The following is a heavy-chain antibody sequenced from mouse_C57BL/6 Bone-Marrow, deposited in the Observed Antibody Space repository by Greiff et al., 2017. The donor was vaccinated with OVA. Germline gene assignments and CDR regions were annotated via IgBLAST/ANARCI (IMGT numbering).Heavy chain of an antibody. Sequence: EVKLLESGGGLVQPKGSLKLSCAASGFSFNTYAMNWVRQAPGKGLEWVARISSKSNNYASYYADSVKDRFTISRDDSESMLYLQMNNLKTEDTALYDCVGHEGNWYFDVWGTGTTVTVSS. CDR2: ISSKSNNYAS. J-gene: IGHJ1*03. CDR3: VGHEGNWYFDV. D-gene: IGHD6-1*01. CDR1: GFSFNTYA. V-gene: IGHV10-1*01.